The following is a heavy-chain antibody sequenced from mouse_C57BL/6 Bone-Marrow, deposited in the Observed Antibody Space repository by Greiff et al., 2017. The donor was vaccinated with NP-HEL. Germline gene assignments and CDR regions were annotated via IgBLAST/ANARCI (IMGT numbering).Heavy chain of an antibody. Sequence: QVQLQQPGAELVKPGASVKVSCKASGYTFTSYWMHWVKQRPGQGLEWIGRIHPADSDTNYNQKFKGKATLTVDKSSSTAYMQISSLTSEDSAVYYCAIYGGYPSYALAYWGQGTSVTVSA. CDR3: AIYGGYPSYALAY. CDR2: IHPADSDT. V-gene: IGHV1-74*01. J-gene: IGHJ4*01. CDR1: GYTFTSYW. D-gene: IGHD2-3*01.